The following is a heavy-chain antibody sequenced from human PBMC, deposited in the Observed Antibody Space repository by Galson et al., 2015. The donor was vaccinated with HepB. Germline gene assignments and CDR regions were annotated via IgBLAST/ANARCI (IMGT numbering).Heavy chain of an antibody. J-gene: IGHJ5*02. CDR3: ARHKWDLKFDP. CDR1: GHSFTSYW. Sequence: QSGAEVKKPGESLRISCKGSGHSFTSYWISWVRQMPGKDLEWMGRIDPSDSYTIYSPSFQGHVTISADKSITTAYLQWNSLKASDSAMYYCARHKWDLKFDPWGQGTLVTVSS. D-gene: IGHD1-26*01. V-gene: IGHV5-10-1*01. CDR2: IDPSDSYT.